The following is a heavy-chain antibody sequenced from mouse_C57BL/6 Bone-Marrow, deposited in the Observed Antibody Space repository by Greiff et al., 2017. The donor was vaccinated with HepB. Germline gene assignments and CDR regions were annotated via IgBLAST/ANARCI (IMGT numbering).Heavy chain of an antibody. V-gene: IGHV1-15*01. D-gene: IGHD1-3*01. CDR2: IDPETGGT. CDR1: GYTFTDYE. J-gene: IGHJ4*01. CDR3: MGSYKAMDY. Sequence: QVQLKQSGAELVRPGASVTLSCKASGYTFTDYEMHWVKQTPVHGLEWIGAIDPETGGTAYNQKFKGKAILTADKSSSTAYMELRSLTSEDSAVYYCMGSYKAMDYWGQGTSVTVSS.